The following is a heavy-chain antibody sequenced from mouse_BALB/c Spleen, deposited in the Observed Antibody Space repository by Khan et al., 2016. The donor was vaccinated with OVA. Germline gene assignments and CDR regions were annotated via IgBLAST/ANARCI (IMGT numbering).Heavy chain of an antibody. D-gene: IGHD2-2*01. CDR3: ARHGYGGFAY. CDR2: IIPNNGGT. J-gene: IGHJ3*01. V-gene: IGHV1-18*01. CDR1: GYTFTDYN. Sequence: VRLQQSGPELVKPGASVKIPCKASGYTFTDYNMAWVRQSHGKSLEWIGDIIPNNGGTIYNQKFKGKAPLTVDKSSSTAYMELRSLTSEDTAVYYCARHGYGGFAYWGQGTLVTVSA.